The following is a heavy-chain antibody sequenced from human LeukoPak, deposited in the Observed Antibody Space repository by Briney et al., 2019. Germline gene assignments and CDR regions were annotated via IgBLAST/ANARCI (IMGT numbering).Heavy chain of an antibody. CDR1: GFTFSSYW. J-gene: IGHJ4*02. V-gene: IGHV3-53*04. CDR2: IYSGGST. Sequence: PGGSLRLSCAASGFTFSSYWMSWVRQAPGKGLEWVSVIYSGGSTYYADSVKGRFTISRHNSKNTLYLQMNSLRAEDTAVYYCATGPDLGYWGQGTLVTVSS. D-gene: IGHD1-14*01. CDR3: ATGPDLGY.